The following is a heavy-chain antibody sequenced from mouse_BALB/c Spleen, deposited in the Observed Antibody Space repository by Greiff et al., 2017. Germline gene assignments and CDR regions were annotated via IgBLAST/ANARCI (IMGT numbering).Heavy chain of an antibody. CDR1: GFTFSSYT. CDR2: ISNGGGST. Sequence: EVQRVESGGGLVQPGGSLKLSCAASGFTFSSYTMSWVRQTPEKRLEWVAYISNGGGSTYYPDTVKGRFTISRDNAKNTLYLQMSSLKSEDTAMYYCARHAGGYYGSSSWFAYWGQGTLVTVSA. CDR3: ARHAGGYYGSSSWFAY. V-gene: IGHV5-12-2*01. D-gene: IGHD1-1*01. J-gene: IGHJ3*01.